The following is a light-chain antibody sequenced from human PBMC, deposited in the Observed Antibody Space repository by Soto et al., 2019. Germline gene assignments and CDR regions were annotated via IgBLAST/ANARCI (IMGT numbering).Light chain of an antibody. CDR2: EVI. Sequence: QSVLSQPASVSGSLGQSITISCTGTSSDIGAYNYVSWYQQHPGKAPKVLIYEVINRPSGVSRRFSGSKSGNTASLTISGLQDDDEADYYCSSYITSSAPVVFGGGTKLTVL. CDR3: SSYITSSAPVV. V-gene: IGLV2-14*01. J-gene: IGLJ2*01. CDR1: SSDIGAYNY.